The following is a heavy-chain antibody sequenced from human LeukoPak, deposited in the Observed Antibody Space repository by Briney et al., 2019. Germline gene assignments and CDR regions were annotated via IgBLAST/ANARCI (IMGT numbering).Heavy chain of an antibody. CDR3: ASRSYDSSGYYYGEFDY. CDR1: GFTFSSYS. J-gene: IGHJ4*02. D-gene: IGHD3-22*01. V-gene: IGHV3-21*01. Sequence: GRPGRLSCPAGGFTFSSYSMDFARQAPGKGLDWVSSISSSSSYIYYEDSVKGRFTNSRDNAKNTLYLQMDRLGAEETAVYYSASRSYDSSGYYYGEFDYWGQATLVTVPS. CDR2: ISSSSSYI.